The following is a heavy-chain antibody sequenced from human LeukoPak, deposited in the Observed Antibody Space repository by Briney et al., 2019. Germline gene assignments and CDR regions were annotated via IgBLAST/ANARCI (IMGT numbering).Heavy chain of an antibody. Sequence: HPGGSLRLSCAASGFTFSNYAMHWVRQAPGKGLEWVAVISYDGSNQEYADSVKGLFIISRDNSKATLYSQMNLLRTEDTALYYCARERGSGWYYLDYWGQGALVTVSS. J-gene: IGHJ4*02. V-gene: IGHV3-30*04. D-gene: IGHD6-19*01. CDR1: GFTFSNYA. CDR2: ISYDGSNQ. CDR3: ARERGSGWYYLDY.